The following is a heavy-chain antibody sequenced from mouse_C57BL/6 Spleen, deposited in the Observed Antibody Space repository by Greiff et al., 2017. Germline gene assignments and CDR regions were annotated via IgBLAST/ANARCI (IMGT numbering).Heavy chain of an antibody. CDR3: TTGGYDGPWFAY. CDR1: GFNIKDYY. CDR2: IDPEDGDT. V-gene: IGHV14-1*01. D-gene: IGHD2-2*01. Sequence: VQLQQSGAELVKPGASVKLSCTASGFNIKDYYMHWVKQRTEQGLEWIGRIDPEDGDTEYAPKFQGKATMTADTSSNTAYLQLSSLTSEDTAVYYCTTGGYDGPWFAYWGQGTLVTVSA. J-gene: IGHJ3*01.